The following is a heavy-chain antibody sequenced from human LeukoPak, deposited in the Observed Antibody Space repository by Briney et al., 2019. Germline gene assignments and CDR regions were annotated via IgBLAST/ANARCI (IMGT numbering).Heavy chain of an antibody. Sequence: PSETLSLTCTVSGGSISSYYWGWIRQPPGKGLEWVASIYHSGNSYYNPSLKSRVSISVDTSKNQFSLKLTSVTAADTATYYCARQQCNGGSCYSRAIWFDPWGQGHLVTVSS. D-gene: IGHD2-15*01. J-gene: IGHJ5*02. CDR3: ARQQCNGGSCYSRAIWFDP. CDR1: GGSISSYY. V-gene: IGHV4-39*01. CDR2: IYHSGNS.